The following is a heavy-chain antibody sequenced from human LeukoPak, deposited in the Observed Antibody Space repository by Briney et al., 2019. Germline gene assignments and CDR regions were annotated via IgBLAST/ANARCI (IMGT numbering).Heavy chain of an antibody. V-gene: IGHV5-51*01. CDR1: GYNFAKSW. D-gene: IGHD6-19*01. CDR3: ARHSMGRSPVVDY. J-gene: IGHJ4*02. Sequence: GESLKISCQSSGYNFAKSWIGWVRQMPGEGLEWMGIIYLGDSDSKYSPSFQGQVTISADKSISTAYLQWSSLKASDTAMYYCARHSMGRSPVVDYWGQGTLVTVSS. CDR2: IYLGDSDS.